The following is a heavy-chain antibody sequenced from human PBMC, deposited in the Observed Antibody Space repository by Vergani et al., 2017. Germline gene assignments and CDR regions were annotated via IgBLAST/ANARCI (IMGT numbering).Heavy chain of an antibody. D-gene: IGHD6-13*01. CDR1: GGSISSGGYS. Sequence: QVQLQESGSGLVKPSQTLSLTCAVSGGSISSGGYSWSWIRQPPGKGLEWIGYIYHSGSTYYNPSLKSRVTISVDTSKNQFSLKLSSVTAADTAVYYCARGRGSSWYIGWFDPWGQGTLVTVSA. J-gene: IGHJ5*02. CDR2: IYHSGST. V-gene: IGHV4-30-2*01. CDR3: ARGRGSSWYIGWFDP.